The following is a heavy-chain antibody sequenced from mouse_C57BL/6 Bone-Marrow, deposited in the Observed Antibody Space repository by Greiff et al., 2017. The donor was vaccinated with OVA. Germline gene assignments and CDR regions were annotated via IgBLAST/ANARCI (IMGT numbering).Heavy chain of an antibody. D-gene: IGHD1-1*01. Sequence: EVQGVESGGGLVQPGGSLKLSCAASGFTFSDYGMAWVRQAPRKGPEWVAFISNLAYSIYYADTVTGRFTISRENAKNTLYLEISILRSEDTAMYYCARNPYDYGSSLYAMDYWGQGTSVTVSS. CDR1: GFTFSDYG. CDR3: ARNPYDYGSSLYAMDY. J-gene: IGHJ4*01. V-gene: IGHV5-15*01. CDR2: ISNLAYSI.